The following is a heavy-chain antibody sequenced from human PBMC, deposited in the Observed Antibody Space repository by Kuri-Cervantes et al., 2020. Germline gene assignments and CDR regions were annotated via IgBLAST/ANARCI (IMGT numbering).Heavy chain of an antibody. CDR1: GFTFSDYY. Sequence: GESLKISCAGSGFTFSDYYMTWIRQAPGKGLEWVSYISNSGNKQYYADSVKGRFTISRDNAENSLYLQMNSLRAEDTAVYYCARATADGMDIWGQGTTVTVSS. V-gene: IGHV3-11*01. D-gene: IGHD2-21*02. CDR3: ARATADGMDI. J-gene: IGHJ6*02. CDR2: ISNSGNKQ.